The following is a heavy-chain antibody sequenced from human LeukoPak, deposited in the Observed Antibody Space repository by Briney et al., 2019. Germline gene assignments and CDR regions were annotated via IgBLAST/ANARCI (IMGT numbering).Heavy chain of an antibody. Sequence: GGPLRLSCAASGFTFSSYSMSWVRQAPGKGLEWVSSISSTTSYIYYADSVKGRFTISRDNAKNSLYLQVNSLRAEDTAVYYCARPTSPLELHFYYYMDVWGKGTTVTVSS. D-gene: IGHD1-7*01. CDR3: ARPTSPLELHFYYYMDV. CDR2: ISSTTSYI. V-gene: IGHV3-21*01. CDR1: GFTFSSYS. J-gene: IGHJ6*03.